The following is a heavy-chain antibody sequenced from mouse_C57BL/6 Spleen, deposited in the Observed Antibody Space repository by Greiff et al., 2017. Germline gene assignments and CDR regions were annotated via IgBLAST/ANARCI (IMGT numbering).Heavy chain of an antibody. CDR1: GFTFSNYW. D-gene: IGHD1-1*01. Sequence: EVQRVESGGGLVQPGGSMKLSCVASGFTFSNYWMNWVRQSPEKGLEWVAQIRLKSDNYATHYAESVKGRFTISRDDSKSSVYLQMNNLRAEDTGIYYCLYYYGDYFDYWGQGTTLTVSS. CDR3: LYYYGDYFDY. V-gene: IGHV6-3*01. CDR2: IRLKSDNYAT. J-gene: IGHJ2*01.